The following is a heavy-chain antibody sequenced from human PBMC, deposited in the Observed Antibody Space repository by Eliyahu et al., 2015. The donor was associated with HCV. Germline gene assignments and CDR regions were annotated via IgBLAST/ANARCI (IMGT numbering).Heavy chain of an antibody. CDR1: GFTVSNNY. D-gene: IGHD1-7*01. CDR3: VRGYDNWNYYFDY. Sequence: EVQLVESGGGLIQPGGSLRVSCAASGFTVSNNYISWVRQAPGKGLGWISVIYSSGNTYYADSVKGRFTLSRDNSKNTLFLQMYSLRVEDTAVYYCVRGYDNWNYYFDYWGQGTLVTVSS. V-gene: IGHV3-53*01. CDR2: IYSSGNT. J-gene: IGHJ4*02.